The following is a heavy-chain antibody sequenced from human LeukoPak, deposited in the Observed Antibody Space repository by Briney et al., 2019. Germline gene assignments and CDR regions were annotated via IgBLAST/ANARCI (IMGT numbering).Heavy chain of an antibody. Sequence: SVKVSCKASGGTFSSYAISWVRQAPGQGLEWMGGIIPIFGTANYAQKFQGRVTITTDESTSTAYMELSSLRSEDTAVYYCARVGDYDILTVSPPFDYWGQGTLVTVSS. D-gene: IGHD3-9*01. CDR3: ARVGDYDILTVSPPFDY. V-gene: IGHV1-69*05. CDR1: GGTFSSYA. J-gene: IGHJ4*02. CDR2: IIPIFGTA.